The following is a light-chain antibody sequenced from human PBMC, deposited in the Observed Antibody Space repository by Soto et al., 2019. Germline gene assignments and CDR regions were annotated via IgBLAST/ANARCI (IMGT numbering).Light chain of an antibody. J-gene: IGKJ1*01. CDR1: QSISSY. Sequence: IHTTPSLSSPSASVGDRVTITCRASQSISSYLNWYQQKPGKAPKLLIYAASTLQSGVPSRFSGSGSGTDFTLTISSLQPEDFATYYCQQSYSTLWTFGQGTKVDIK. V-gene: IGKV1-39*01. CDR2: AAS. CDR3: QQSYSTLWT.